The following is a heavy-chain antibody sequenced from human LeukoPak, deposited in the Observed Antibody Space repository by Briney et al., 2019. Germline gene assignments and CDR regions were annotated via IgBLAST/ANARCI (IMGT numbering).Heavy chain of an antibody. V-gene: IGHV4-39*01. J-gene: IGHJ4*02. CDR1: GGSISSSSYY. D-gene: IGHD6-13*01. CDR2: IYYSGST. CDR3: ARHVTPYRIAAAVRFDY. Sequence: SETLSLTCTVSGGSISSSSYYWGWIRQPPGKGLEWIGSIYYSGSTYYNPSLKSRVTISVDTSKNQFSLKLSSVTAADTAVYYCARHVTPYRIAAAVRFDYWGQGTLVTVSS.